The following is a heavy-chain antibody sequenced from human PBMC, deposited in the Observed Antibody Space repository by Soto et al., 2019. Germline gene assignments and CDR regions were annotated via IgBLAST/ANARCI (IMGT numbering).Heavy chain of an antibody. V-gene: IGHV1-3*01. CDR3: AREKADIVLMVYAD. Sequence: GASVKVSCKASGYTLTSDARHWVHQAPGQRLEWMGWINAGNGNTKYSQKFQGRVTITRDTSASTAYMELSSLRSEDTAVYYCAREKADIVLMVYADWGQGTMVTVSS. D-gene: IGHD2-8*01. CDR2: INAGNGNT. J-gene: IGHJ3*01. CDR1: GYTLTSDA.